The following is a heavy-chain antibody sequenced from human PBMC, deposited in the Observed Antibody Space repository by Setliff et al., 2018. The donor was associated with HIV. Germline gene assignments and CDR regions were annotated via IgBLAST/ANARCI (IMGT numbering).Heavy chain of an antibody. CDR3: VRGFCSSTTCYEDYYYMDV. Sequence: SETLSLTCTVSGGSISGYDWSWIRQPPGKGLEWIGTIFYTGNTNYNPSLKSRVTLSGGMSENQLFLRLTSVTAADTAVYYCVRGFCSSTTCYEDYYYMDVWGKGSTVTVSS. V-gene: IGHV4-59*01. D-gene: IGHD2-2*01. J-gene: IGHJ6*03. CDR1: GGSISGYD. CDR2: IFYTGNT.